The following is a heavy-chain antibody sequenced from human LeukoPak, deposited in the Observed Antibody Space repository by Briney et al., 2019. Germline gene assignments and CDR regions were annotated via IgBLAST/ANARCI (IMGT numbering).Heavy chain of an antibody. D-gene: IGHD1-1*01. J-gene: IGHJ6*03. CDR3: ARGPPRGKYYYMDV. V-gene: IGHV3-13*01. Sequence: PGGSLRLSCAGSGFTFSSFDMHWVRQPPGQGLEGVSTIGTASDTYYPGSVEGRFTLSRDNAKNSLYLQMNSLTAGDTAVYYCARGPPRGKYYYMDVWGKGTTVTVSS. CDR2: IGTASDT. CDR1: GFTFSSFD.